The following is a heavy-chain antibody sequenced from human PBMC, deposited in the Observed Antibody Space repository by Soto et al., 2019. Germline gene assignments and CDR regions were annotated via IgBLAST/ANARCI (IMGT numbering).Heavy chain of an antibody. Sequence: GGSLRLSCAASGFTFSSYAMSWVRQAPGKGLEWVSTVSGSGGTTYYADFVKGRFTISPDTSNNQVSLQLNSVTPDDTAVYYCVRLIGNSWLDTWGQGTLVTVSS. J-gene: IGHJ5*02. CDR3: VRLIGNSWLDT. CDR2: VSGSGGTT. V-gene: IGHV3-23*01. CDR1: GFTFSSYA. D-gene: IGHD2-8*01.